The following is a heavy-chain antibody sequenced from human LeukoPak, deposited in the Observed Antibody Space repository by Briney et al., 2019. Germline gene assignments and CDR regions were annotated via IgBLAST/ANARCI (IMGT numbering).Heavy chain of an antibody. CDR2: INHSGST. CDR1: GGSFSGYY. D-gene: IGHD5-18*01. Sequence: SETLSLTCAVYGGSFSGYYWSWIRQHPGKGLEWIGEINHSGSTNYNPSLKSRVTISVDTSKNQFSLKLSSVTAADTAVYYCARGPLWIQLWLGSEYFQHWGQGTLVTVSS. V-gene: IGHV4-34*01. J-gene: IGHJ1*01. CDR3: ARGPLWIQLWLGSEYFQH.